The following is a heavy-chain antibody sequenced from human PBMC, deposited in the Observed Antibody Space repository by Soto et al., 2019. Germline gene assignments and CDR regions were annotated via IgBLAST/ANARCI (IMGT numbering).Heavy chain of an antibody. CDR2: TYYRSKWYN. CDR3: ARAVLVPAARVGYYYYYGMDA. CDR1: GDSVSSNSAA. J-gene: IGHJ6*02. Sequence: SQTLSLTCAISGDSVSSNSAAWNWIRQSPSRGLEWLGRTYYRSKWYNDYAVSVKSRITINPDTSKNQFSLQLNSVTPEDTAVYYCARAVLVPAARVGYYYYYGMDAWGQGTTVTVSS. V-gene: IGHV6-1*01. D-gene: IGHD2-2*01.